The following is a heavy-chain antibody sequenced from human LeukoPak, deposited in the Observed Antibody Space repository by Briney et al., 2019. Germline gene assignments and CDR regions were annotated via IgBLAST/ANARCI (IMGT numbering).Heavy chain of an antibody. CDR1: GGSISSGGYY. V-gene: IGHV4-31*03. CDR3: ARGFWSGRIDY. CDR2: IYYSGST. Sequence: PSQTLSLTCTVSGGSISSGGYYWSWIRQHPGKGLEWIGYIYYSGSTNYNPSLKSRVTISVDTSENQFSLKLSSVTAADTAVYYCARGFWSGRIDYWGQGTLVTVPS. J-gene: IGHJ4*02. D-gene: IGHD3-3*01.